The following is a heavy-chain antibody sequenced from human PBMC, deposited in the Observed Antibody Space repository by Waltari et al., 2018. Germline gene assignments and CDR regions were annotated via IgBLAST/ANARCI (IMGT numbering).Heavy chain of an antibody. CDR3: ATKRESSASGFDY. CDR2: NYYRGRT. V-gene: IGHV4-39*01. D-gene: IGHD6-19*01. CDR1: GGSISSSSYY. Sequence: QLQLQESGPGLVKPSETLSFTCTVSGGSISSSSYYWGWIRQPPGKGLEGIGSNYYRGRTYYSPSLKSRVTISVDTSKNQFSLKLSSVTAADTAVYYCATKRESSASGFDYWGQGTLVTVSS. J-gene: IGHJ4*02.